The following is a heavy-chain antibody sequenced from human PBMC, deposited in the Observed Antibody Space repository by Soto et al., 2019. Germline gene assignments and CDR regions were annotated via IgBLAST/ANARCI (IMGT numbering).Heavy chain of an antibody. CDR1: GYTFTSYG. CDR2: ISADNGNT. D-gene: IGHD3-9*01. J-gene: IGHJ5*02. V-gene: IGHV1-18*01. CDR3: ARDPTPQYYDILTGYYGWFDP. Sequence: SVKVSCKASGYTFTSYGISWVRQAPGQGLEWMGWISADNGNTNYAQKLQGRVTIXTXXXTSTAYMELRSLRSDDTAVYYCARDPTPQYYDILTGYYGWFDPWGQGTLVTVSS.